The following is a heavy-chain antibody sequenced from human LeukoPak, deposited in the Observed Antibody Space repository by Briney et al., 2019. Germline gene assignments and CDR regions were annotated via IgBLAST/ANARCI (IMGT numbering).Heavy chain of an antibody. CDR1: GASITTYS. J-gene: IGHJ5*02. Sequence: SETLSLTCTVSGASITTYSWNWLRQSPGKGLEWIGYFSLGETTSYTSSLKSRVTISRDTSKNQVSLKLTSVTAADTAVYYCARWDELDWAFGTWGPGTLVTVSS. V-gene: IGHV4-59*08. D-gene: IGHD2-21*01. CDR3: ARWDELDWAFGT. CDR2: FSLGETT.